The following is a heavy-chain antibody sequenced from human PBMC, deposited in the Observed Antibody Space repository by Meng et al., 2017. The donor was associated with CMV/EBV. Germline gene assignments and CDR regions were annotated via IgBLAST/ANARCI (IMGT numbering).Heavy chain of an antibody. CDR1: GGSFSGYY. V-gene: IGHV4-34*01. D-gene: IGHD3-22*01. CDR3: ARVWDSGWDY. Sequence: QVQPRRWGAGRLKASETLSLTCGVDGGSFSGYYWSWIRQPPGKGLEWIGEINHSGSTNYNPSLKSRVTISVDTSKNQFSLKLSSVTAADTAVYYCARVWDSGWDYWGQGTLVTVSS. CDR2: INHSGST. J-gene: IGHJ4*02.